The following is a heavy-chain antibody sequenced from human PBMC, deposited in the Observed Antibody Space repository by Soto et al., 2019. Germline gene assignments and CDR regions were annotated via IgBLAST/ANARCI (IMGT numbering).Heavy chain of an antibody. CDR1: GFTSSSYA. D-gene: IGHD3-3*01. Sequence: PGGSLRLSCAASGFTSSSYAMSWVRQAPGKGLEWVSAISGSGGSTYYADSVKGRFTISRDNSKNTLYLQMNSLRAEDTAVYYCAKVDGDYDFWSGYFDYYGMDVWGQGTKVTVYS. CDR2: ISGSGGST. V-gene: IGHV3-23*01. J-gene: IGHJ6*02. CDR3: AKVDGDYDFWSGYFDYYGMDV.